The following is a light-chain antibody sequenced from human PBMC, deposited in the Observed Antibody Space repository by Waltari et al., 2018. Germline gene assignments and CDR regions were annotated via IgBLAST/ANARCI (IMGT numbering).Light chain of an antibody. J-gene: IGLJ3*02. V-gene: IGLV2-23*01. Sequence: QSALTQPASMSGSPGQSITVSCTGTSSAFGHYYLVSWYQQFPGKAPKLIIYECTERPSGISSRFSGSKSGNTAFLTISGLQAEDEADYHCCSYGGPSSWVFGGGTKLTVL. CDR1: SSAFGHYYL. CDR3: CSYGGPSSWV. CDR2: ECT.